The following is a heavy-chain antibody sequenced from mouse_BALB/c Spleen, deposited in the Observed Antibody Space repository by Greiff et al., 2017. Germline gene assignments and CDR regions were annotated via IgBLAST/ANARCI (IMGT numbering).Heavy chain of an antibody. Sequence: EVKVEESGGGLVKPGGSLKLSCAASGFAFSSYDMSWVRQTPEKRLEWVAYISSGGGSTYYPDTVKGRFTISRDNAKNTLYLQMSSLKSEDTAMYYCARHYDYSAWFAYWGQGTLVTVSA. J-gene: IGHJ3*01. V-gene: IGHV5-12-1*01. CDR1: GFAFSSYD. D-gene: IGHD2-4*01. CDR2: ISSGGGST. CDR3: ARHYDYSAWFAY.